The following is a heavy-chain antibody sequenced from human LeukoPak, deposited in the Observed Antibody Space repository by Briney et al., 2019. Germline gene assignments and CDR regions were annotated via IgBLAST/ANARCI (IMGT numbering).Heavy chain of an antibody. J-gene: IGHJ4*02. V-gene: IGHV3-48*04. CDR2: ISTSSTTT. D-gene: IGHD5-12*01. CDR1: GFTLSTYY. Sequence: GGSLRLSCAASGFTLSTYYMNWVRQAPGKGLEWVSYISTSSTTTYNADSVEGRFTISRDNAKNSLYLQMNSLRAEDTAVYYCARAGSHRNSGYDYWGQGTLVTVYS. CDR3: ARAGSHRNSGYDY.